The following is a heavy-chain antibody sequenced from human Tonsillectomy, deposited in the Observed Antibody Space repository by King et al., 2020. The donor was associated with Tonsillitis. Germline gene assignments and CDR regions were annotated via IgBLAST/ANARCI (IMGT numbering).Heavy chain of an antibody. CDR1: GFTFSSYA. CDR3: AKLMSSSGWYGTSGFDP. V-gene: IGHV3-23*04. J-gene: IGHJ5*02. Sequence: VQLVESGGGLVQRGGSLRLSCAASGFTFSSYAMSWVRQAPGKGLEWVSAISGSGDSTYYANSVRGRFTSSRDNSRKTVYLQLSSLRAEDTALYYCAKLMSSSGWYGTSGFDPWGQGALVTVSS. D-gene: IGHD6-13*01. CDR2: ISGSGDST.